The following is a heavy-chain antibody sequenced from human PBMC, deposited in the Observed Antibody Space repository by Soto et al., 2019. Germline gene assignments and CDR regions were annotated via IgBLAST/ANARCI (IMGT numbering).Heavy chain of an antibody. CDR2: IIPILGIA. CDR1: GGTFSSYT. Sequence: SVKVSCKASGGTFSSYTISWVRQAPGQGLEWMGRIIPILGIANYAQKFQGRVTITADKSTSTAYMELSSLRSEDTALYYCARESNAVAAGTNIDYWGQGTLVTVSS. J-gene: IGHJ4*02. CDR3: ARESNAVAAGTNIDY. V-gene: IGHV1-69*04. D-gene: IGHD6-13*01.